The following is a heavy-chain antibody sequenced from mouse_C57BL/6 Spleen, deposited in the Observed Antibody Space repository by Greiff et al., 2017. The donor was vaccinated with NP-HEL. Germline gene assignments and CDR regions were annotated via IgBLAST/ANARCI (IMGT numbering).Heavy chain of an antibody. CDR2: IYPGDGDT. V-gene: IGHV1-80*01. CDR3: ARGGNHWYFDV. CDR1: GYAFSSYW. D-gene: IGHD2-1*01. Sequence: QVQLQQPGAELVKPGASVKISCKASGYAFSSYWMNWVKQRPGKGLEWIGQIYPGDGDTNYNGKFKGKATLTADKSSSTAYMQLSSLTSEDSAVYFCARGGNHWYFDVWGTGTTVTVSS. J-gene: IGHJ1*03.